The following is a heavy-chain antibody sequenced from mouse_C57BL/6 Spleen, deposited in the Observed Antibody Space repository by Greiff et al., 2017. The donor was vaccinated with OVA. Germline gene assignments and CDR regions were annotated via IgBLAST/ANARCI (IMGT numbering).Heavy chain of an antibody. CDR3: AKNRDYYGSSYAMDY. V-gene: IGHV2-5*01. D-gene: IGHD1-1*01. CDR1: GFSLTSYG. J-gene: IGHJ4*01. Sequence: VKLMESGPGLVQPSQSLSITCTVSGFSLTSYGVHWVRQSPGKGLEWLGVIWRGGSTDYYAAFMSRLSITKDNSKSQVFFKMNSLQADDTAIYYCAKNRDYYGSSYAMDYWGQGTSVTVSS. CDR2: IWRGGST.